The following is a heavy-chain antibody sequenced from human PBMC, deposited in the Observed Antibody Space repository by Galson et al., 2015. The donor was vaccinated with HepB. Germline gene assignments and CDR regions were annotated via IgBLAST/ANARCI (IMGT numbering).Heavy chain of an antibody. D-gene: IGHD3-10*01. CDR1: GYTFTSYA. Sequence: SVKVSCKASGYTFTSYAMNWVRQAPGQGLEWMGWINTNTGNPTYAQGFTGRFVFSLDTSVSTAYLQISSLKAEDTAVYYCAEGVGVQGVITNYYYMDVWGKGTTVTVSS. J-gene: IGHJ6*03. CDR2: INTNTGNP. CDR3: AEGVGVQGVITNYYYMDV. V-gene: IGHV7-4-1*02.